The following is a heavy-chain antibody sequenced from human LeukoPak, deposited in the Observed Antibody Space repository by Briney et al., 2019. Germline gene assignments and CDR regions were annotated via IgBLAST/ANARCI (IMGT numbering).Heavy chain of an antibody. D-gene: IGHD1-26*01. CDR3: ARWDYYYYYYMDV. CDR2: IKQDGSEK. CDR1: GFTFSSYW. J-gene: IGHJ6*03. V-gene: IGHV3-7*01. Sequence: GGSLRLSCAASGFTFSSYWMSWVRQAPGKGLEWVANIKQDGSEKYYVDSVKGRFTISRDNAKNSLYLEMNSLRAEDTAVYYCARWDYYYYYYMDVWGKGTTVTVSS.